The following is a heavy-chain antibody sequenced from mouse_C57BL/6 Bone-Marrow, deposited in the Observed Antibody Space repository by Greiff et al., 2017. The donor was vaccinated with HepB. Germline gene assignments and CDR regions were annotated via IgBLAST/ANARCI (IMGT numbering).Heavy chain of an antibody. CDR1: GYTFTSYW. V-gene: IGHV1-55*01. D-gene: IGHD2-1*01. J-gene: IGHJ3*01. CDR2: IYPGSGST. Sequence: QVQLKQPGAELVKPGASVKMSCKASGYTFTSYWITWVKQRPGQGLEWIGDIYPGSGSTNYNEKFKSKATLTVDTSSSTAYMQLSSLTSEDSAVYYCARGGKRAYFAWFAYWGQGTLVTVSA. CDR3: ARGGKRAYFAWFAY.